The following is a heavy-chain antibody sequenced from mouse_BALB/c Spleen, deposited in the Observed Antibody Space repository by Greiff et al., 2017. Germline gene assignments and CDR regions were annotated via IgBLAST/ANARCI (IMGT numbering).Heavy chain of an antibody. CDR3: ARYWDGYTWFAY. J-gene: IGHJ3*01. Sequence: EVKVVESGPSLVKPSQTLSLTCSVTGDSITSGYWNWIRKFPGNKLEYMGYISYSGSTYYNPSLKSRISITRDTSKNQYYLQLNSVTTEDTATYYCARYWDGYTWFAYWGQGTLVTVSA. V-gene: IGHV3-8*02. CDR2: ISYSGST. D-gene: IGHD2-3*01. CDR1: GDSITSGY.